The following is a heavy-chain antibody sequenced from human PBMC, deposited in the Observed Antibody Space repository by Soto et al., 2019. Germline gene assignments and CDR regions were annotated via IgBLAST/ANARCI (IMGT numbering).Heavy chain of an antibody. Sequence: EVRLLESGEGLVQPGGSLKLSCAASGFTFSGYAMSWVRQAPGKGLEWVSSIGGSGGNTYYADSVKGRFTISRDNSKNTLFLQMNRLRAEDTAEYYCARVVRYFDTPYGMDVWGHGTTVTVSS. D-gene: IGHD3-9*01. CDR2: IGGSGGNT. V-gene: IGHV3-23*01. J-gene: IGHJ6*02. CDR3: ARVVRYFDTPYGMDV. CDR1: GFTFSGYA.